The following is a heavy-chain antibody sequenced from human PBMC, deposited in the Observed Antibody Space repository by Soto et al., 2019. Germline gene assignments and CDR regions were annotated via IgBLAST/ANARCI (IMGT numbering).Heavy chain of an antibody. CDR1: GFTFSDYY. Sequence: PVGSLRLSCAASGFTFSDYYMSWIRQAPGKGLEWVSYISSSGSTIYYADSGKGRFTISRDNAKNSLYLQMNSLRAEDTAVYYCARDTQGGCSSTSCYNRPYYDYGMDVWGQGTTVTVSS. V-gene: IGHV3-11*01. J-gene: IGHJ6*02. CDR3: ARDTQGGCSSTSCYNRPYYDYGMDV. D-gene: IGHD2-2*02. CDR2: ISSSGSTI.